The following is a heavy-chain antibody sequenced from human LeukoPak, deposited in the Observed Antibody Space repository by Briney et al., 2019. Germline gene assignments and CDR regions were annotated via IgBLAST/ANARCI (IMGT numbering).Heavy chain of an antibody. Sequence: ASVKVSCKASGGTFSSYATSWVRQAPGQGLEWMGGIIPIFGTANYAQKFQGRVTITADESTGTAYMELSSPRSEDTAVYYCARNQDYCSSTSCGGWFDPWGQGTLVTVSS. CDR3: ARNQDYCSSTSCGGWFDP. V-gene: IGHV1-69*13. J-gene: IGHJ5*02. D-gene: IGHD2-2*01. CDR2: IIPIFGTA. CDR1: GGTFSSYA.